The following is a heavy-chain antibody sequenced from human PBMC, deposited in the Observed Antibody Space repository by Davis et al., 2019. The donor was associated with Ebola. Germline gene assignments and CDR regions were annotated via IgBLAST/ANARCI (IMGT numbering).Heavy chain of an antibody. CDR2: IKKDGSDK. Sequence: PGGSLRLSCAASGFTFSSYAMSWVRQAPGKGLEWVGNIKKDGSDKYYVDSVKGRFTISRDNSKNTLYLQMNSLRAEDTAVYYCAKGSVTIFGVAPDYYGMDVWGKGTTVTVSS. CDR3: AKGSVTIFGVAPDYYGMDV. V-gene: IGHV3-7*01. J-gene: IGHJ6*04. D-gene: IGHD3-3*01. CDR1: GFTFSSYA.